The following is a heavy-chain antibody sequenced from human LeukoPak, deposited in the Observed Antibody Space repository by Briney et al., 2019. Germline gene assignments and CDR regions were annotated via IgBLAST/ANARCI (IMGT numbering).Heavy chain of an antibody. J-gene: IGHJ5*01. Sequence: SQTLSLTCAISADSVSSNGATWNGIRQSPSRGLEWLGRTYYRSKWYNDYAVSVKSGITINPDASKNQFSLELNSVTPEDTAVSYCARLIGNSWLDSWGQGSLVTVSS. CDR2: TYYRSKWYN. V-gene: IGHV6-1*01. D-gene: IGHD2-21*01. CDR3: ARLIGNSWLDS. CDR1: ADSVSSNGAT.